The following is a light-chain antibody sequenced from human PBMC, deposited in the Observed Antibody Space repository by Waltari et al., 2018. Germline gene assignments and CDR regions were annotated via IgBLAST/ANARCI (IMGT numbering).Light chain of an antibody. Sequence: EIVMTQSPATLSVSPGERATLSCRASQRVSGNLAWYQQKPGQAPRLLIYGASTRATGIPARFSGSASGTEFIRTISSLQSEDSAVYYCQQYYDWRRVTFGQGTRLEIK. J-gene: IGKJ5*01. CDR3: QQYYDWRRVT. V-gene: IGKV3D-15*01. CDR2: GAS. CDR1: QRVSGN.